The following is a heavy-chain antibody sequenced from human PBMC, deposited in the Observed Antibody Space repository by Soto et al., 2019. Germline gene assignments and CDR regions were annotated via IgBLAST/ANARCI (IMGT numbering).Heavy chain of an antibody. CDR3: ARRGYYDRSGYYSYWYFDL. D-gene: IGHD3-22*01. CDR2: IYYSGST. CDR1: GGSISSYY. V-gene: IGHV4-59*08. J-gene: IGHJ2*01. Sequence: QVQLQESGPGLVKPSETLSLTCTVSGGSISSYYWSWIRQPPGKGLEWIGYIYYSGSTNYNPSLKSRVTISVDTSKNQFSLKLSSVTAADTAVYYCARRGYYDRSGYYSYWYFDLWGRGTLVTVSS.